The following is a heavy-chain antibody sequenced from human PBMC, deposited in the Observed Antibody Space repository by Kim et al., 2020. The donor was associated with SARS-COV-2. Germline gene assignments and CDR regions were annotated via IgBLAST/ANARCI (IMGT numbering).Heavy chain of an antibody. CDR3: ARGRNDGDYSIYYYYYMDV. CDR1: GGTFSSYA. CDR2: IIPSFGTA. V-gene: IGHV1-69*13. J-gene: IGHJ6*03. Sequence: SVKVSCKASGGTFSSYAISWVRQAPGQGLEWMGGIIPSFGTANYAQKVQGRVTITADESTSTDYIELSSLRSENTAVYYCARGRNDGDYSIYYYYYMDVWGKGTTVTVSS. D-gene: IGHD4-17*01.